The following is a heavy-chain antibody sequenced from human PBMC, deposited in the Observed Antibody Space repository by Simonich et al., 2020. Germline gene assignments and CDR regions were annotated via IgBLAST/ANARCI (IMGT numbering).Heavy chain of an antibody. CDR1: GYTFTSYD. D-gene: IGHD2-2*01. V-gene: IGHV1-8*03. J-gene: IGHJ5*02. CDR2: MNPNSDNT. CDR3: ARARYCSSTSCYNWFDP. Sequence: QVQLVQSGAEVKKPGASVKVSCKASGYTFTSYDINWVRQATGQGLVGMGWMNPNSDNTGYAQKFQGRVTITRNTSISTAYMELSSLRSEDTAVYYCARARYCSSTSCYNWFDPWGQGTLVTVSS.